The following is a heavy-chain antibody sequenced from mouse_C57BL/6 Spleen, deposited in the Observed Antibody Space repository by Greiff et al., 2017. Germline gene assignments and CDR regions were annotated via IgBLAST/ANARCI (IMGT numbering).Heavy chain of an antibody. J-gene: IGHJ2*01. CDR2: IHPNSGST. CDR3: ARCEYGYKGYCDY. D-gene: IGHD2-2*01. Sequence: VQLQQPGAELVKPGASVKLSCKASGYTFTSYWMHWVKQRPGQGLEWIGMIHPNSGSTNYNEKFKSKATLTVDKSSSTAYMQLSSLTSEDSAVYYCARCEYGYKGYCDYWGQGTTLTVSS. V-gene: IGHV1-64*01. CDR1: GYTFTSYW.